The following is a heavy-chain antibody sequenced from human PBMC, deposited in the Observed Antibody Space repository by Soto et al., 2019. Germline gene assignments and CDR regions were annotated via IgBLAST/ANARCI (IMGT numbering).Heavy chain of an antibody. CDR3: ARDIPLNYYDGTYSYYGLDV. Sequence: QVQLVQSGAEVKKPGSSVKVSCKASGGTFSSYAISWVRQAPGQGLEWMGGIIPIFGTANYAQKFQGRVTITADESTSTAYMELSSLRSEDTAVYYCARDIPLNYYDGTYSYYGLDVWGQGTTVTVSS. CDR1: GGTFSSYA. J-gene: IGHJ6*02. D-gene: IGHD3-22*01. V-gene: IGHV1-69*01. CDR2: IIPIFGTA.